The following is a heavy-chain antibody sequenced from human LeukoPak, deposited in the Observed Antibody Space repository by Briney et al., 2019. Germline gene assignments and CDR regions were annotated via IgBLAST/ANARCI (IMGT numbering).Heavy chain of an antibody. Sequence: SETLSLTCTVSGYSISSGYYWGWIRQPPGKGLEWIGNIYHSGSTYYNPSLKSRVTISVDTSKNQFSLKLSSVTAADTAVYYCASRSGWNNWFDPWGQGTLVTVSS. J-gene: IGHJ5*02. CDR3: ASRSGWNNWFDP. CDR1: GYSISSGYY. V-gene: IGHV4-38-2*02. D-gene: IGHD6-19*01. CDR2: IYHSGST.